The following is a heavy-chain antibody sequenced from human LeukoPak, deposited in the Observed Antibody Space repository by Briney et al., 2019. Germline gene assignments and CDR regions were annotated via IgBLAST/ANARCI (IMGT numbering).Heavy chain of an antibody. CDR1: GYTFTSYG. D-gene: IGHD3-10*01. CDR2: INPSGGST. J-gene: IGHJ4*02. CDR3: ARALETYGSGGLY. Sequence: SVKVSCKASGYTFTSYGISWVRQAPGQGLEWMGIINPSGGSTSYAQKFQGRVTMTRDTSTSTVYMELSSLRSEDTAVYYCARALETYGSGGLYWGQGTLVTVSS. V-gene: IGHV1-46*01.